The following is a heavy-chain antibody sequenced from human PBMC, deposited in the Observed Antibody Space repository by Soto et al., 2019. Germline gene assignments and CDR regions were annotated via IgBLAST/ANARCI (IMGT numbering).Heavy chain of an antibody. D-gene: IGHD5-12*01. CDR3: ASRMATIDYFDY. CDR1: GFTFSSYG. Sequence: GGSLRLSCAASGFTFSSYGMHWVRQAPGKGLEWVAVISYDGSNKYYADSVKGRFTISRDNSKNTLYLQMNSLRAEDTAVYYCASRMATIDYFDYWGQGTLVTVS. CDR2: ISYDGSNK. J-gene: IGHJ4*02. V-gene: IGHV3-30*03.